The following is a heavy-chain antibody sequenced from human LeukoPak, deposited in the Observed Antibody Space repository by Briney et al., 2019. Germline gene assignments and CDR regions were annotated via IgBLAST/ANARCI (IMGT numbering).Heavy chain of an antibody. V-gene: IGHV1-18*01. D-gene: IGHD2-2*01. CDR1: GYSFIGYH. CDR2: ISAYNGNT. Sequence: ASVKVPCKASGYSFIGYHMHWVRQAPGQGLEWMGWISAYNGNTNYAQKLQGRVTMTTDTSTSTAYMELRSLRSDDTAVYYCATCSSTSCYDAFDIWGQGTMVTVSS. CDR3: ATCSSTSCYDAFDI. J-gene: IGHJ3*02.